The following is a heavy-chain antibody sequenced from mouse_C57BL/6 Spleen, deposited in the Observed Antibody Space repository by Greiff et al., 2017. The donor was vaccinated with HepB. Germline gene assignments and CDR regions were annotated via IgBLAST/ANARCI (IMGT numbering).Heavy chain of an antibody. CDR3: ALYSNFFAY. CDR1: GFTFSSYA. Sequence: EVQRVESGGGLVKPGGSLKLSCAASGFTFSSYAMSWVRQTPEKRLEWVATISDGGSYTYYPDNVKGRFTISRDNAKNNLYLQMSHLKSEDTAMYYCALYSNFFAYWGQGTLVTVSA. D-gene: IGHD2-5*01. J-gene: IGHJ3*01. CDR2: ISDGGSYT. V-gene: IGHV5-4*01.